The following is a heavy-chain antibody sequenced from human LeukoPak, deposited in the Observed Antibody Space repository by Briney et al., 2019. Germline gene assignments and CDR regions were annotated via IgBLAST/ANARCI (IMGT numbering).Heavy chain of an antibody. J-gene: IGHJ3*02. D-gene: IGHD3-3*01. V-gene: IGHV1-2*02. CDR1: GYTFTGYY. CDR3: ARAAYYDFWSGYYDAFDI. Sequence: ASVKVSRKASGYTFTGYYMHWVRQAPGQGLEWMGWINPNSGGTNYAQKFQGRVTMTRDTSISTAYMELSRLRSDDTAVYYCARAAYYDFWSGYYDAFDIWGQGTMVTVSS. CDR2: INPNSGGT.